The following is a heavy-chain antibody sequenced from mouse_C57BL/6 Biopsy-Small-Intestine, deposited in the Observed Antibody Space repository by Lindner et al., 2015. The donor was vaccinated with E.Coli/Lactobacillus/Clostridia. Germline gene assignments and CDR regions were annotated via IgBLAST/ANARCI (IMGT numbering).Heavy chain of an antibody. Sequence: SVKVSCKASGGTFRNHPITWMRQAPGQGLEWMGGIIPIFGSANYAQKFQGRVTITADESTSTAYMELSSLRAEDTAVYYCAKGPNYYFDYWGQGTLVTVSS. CDR3: AKGPNYYFDY. J-gene: IGHJ2*01. CDR1: GGTFRNHP. D-gene: IGHD4-1*02. CDR2: IIPIFGSA. V-gene: IGHV1-18*01.